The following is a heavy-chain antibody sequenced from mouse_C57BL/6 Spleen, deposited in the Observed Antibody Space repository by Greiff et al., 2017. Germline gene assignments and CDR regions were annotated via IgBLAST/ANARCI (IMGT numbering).Heavy chain of an antibody. J-gene: IGHJ2*01. CDR2: LYSRSGNT. CDR3: ARGVTGTRGNAEY. CDR1: GYTLTSYG. Sequence: VQVVESGAELARPGVSVTLSCKASGYTLTSYGLSWVKQRTGPGLAWLGELYSRSGNTYYNEKFKGKATLTADKSSSTAYMELRSVTSEDSAVYFCARGVTGTRGNAEYWGQGTTLTVAS. V-gene: IGHV1-81*01. D-gene: IGHD4-1*01.